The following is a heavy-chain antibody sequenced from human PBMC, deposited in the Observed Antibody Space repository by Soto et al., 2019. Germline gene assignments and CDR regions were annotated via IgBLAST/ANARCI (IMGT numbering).Heavy chain of an antibody. D-gene: IGHD6-19*01. CDR2: ISYDGSNK. CDR1: GFTLSSYG. J-gene: IGHJ6*02. Sequence: LRLSCAASGFTLSSYGMHWVRQAPGKGLEWVAVISYDGSNKYYADSVKGRFTISRDNSKNTLYLQMNSLRAEDTAVYYCAKDGLMAYYYYYGMDVWGQGTTVTVSS. V-gene: IGHV3-30*18. CDR3: AKDGLMAYYYYYGMDV.